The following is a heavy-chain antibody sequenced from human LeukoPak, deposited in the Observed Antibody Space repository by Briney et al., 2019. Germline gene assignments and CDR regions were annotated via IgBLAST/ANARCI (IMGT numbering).Heavy chain of an antibody. V-gene: IGHV3-23*01. CDR2: ISDSGGRT. CDR1: GITLSNYG. J-gene: IGHJ4*02. Sequence: PGGSLRLSCAVSGITLSNYGMSWVRQTPGKGLEWVAGISDSGGRTNYADSVKGRFTISRDNPKNTLYLQMNSLRAEDTAVYFCAKRGVVIRVILVGFHKEAQYFDSWGQGALVTDSS. D-gene: IGHD3-22*01. CDR3: AKRGVVIRVILVGFHKEAQYFDS.